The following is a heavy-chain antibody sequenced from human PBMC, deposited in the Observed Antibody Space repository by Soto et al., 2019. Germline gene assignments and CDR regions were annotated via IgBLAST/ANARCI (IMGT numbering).Heavy chain of an antibody. CDR2: IRQDGSEK. CDR1: GFTFSSNW. CDR3: AREIVVARGASYFDY. Sequence: GGSLRLSCVGSGFTFSSNWMTWVRQAPGKGLEWVGNIRQDGSEKNYVDSVKGRFTISRDNAKNSLHLQMNSLRAEDTAVYYCAREIVVARGASYFDYWGPGTLVTV. V-gene: IGHV3-7*04. J-gene: IGHJ4*02. D-gene: IGHD2-2*01.